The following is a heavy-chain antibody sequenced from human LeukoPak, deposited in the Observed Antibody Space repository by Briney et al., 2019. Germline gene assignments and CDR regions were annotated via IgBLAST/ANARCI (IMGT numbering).Heavy chain of an antibody. D-gene: IGHD3-3*01. V-gene: IGHV3-33*06. Sequence: PGGSLRLSCAASGFTFSSYGMRWVRQAPGKGLEWVAVIWYDGSNKYYADSVKGRFTISRDNSKNTLYLQMNSLRAEDTAVYYCAKQGGDYDFWSGYYEYDWFDPWGQGTLVTVSS. J-gene: IGHJ5*02. CDR2: IWYDGSNK. CDR1: GFTFSSYG. CDR3: AKQGGDYDFWSGYYEYDWFDP.